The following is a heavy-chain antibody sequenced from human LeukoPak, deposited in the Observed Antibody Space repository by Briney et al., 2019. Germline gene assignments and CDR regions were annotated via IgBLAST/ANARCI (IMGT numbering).Heavy chain of an antibody. CDR2: IYYSGST. Sequence: SETLSLTCTVSGGSISSYYWSWIRQPPGKGLEWIGYIYYSGSTNYNPSLKSRVTISVDTSKNQFSLKLSSVTAADTAVYYCARLVYEAAAGFGKAQYYYYYYGMDVWGQGTTVTVSS. D-gene: IGHD6-13*01. CDR3: ARLVYEAAAGFGKAQYYYYYYGMDV. J-gene: IGHJ6*02. CDR1: GGSISSYY. V-gene: IGHV4-59*01.